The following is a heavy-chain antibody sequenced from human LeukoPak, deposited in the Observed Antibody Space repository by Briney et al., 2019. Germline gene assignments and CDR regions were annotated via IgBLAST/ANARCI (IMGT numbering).Heavy chain of an antibody. V-gene: IGHV3-23*01. Sequence: PGGSLRLSCAASGFTFSSYAMSWVRQAPGKGLEWVSAISGSGGSTYYADSVKGRFTISRDNSKNTLYLQMNSLRAEDTAVYYCANSPYDFWSGYKYYFDYWGQGTLVTVSS. CDR1: GFTFSSYA. J-gene: IGHJ4*02. CDR2: ISGSGGST. CDR3: ANSPYDFWSGYKYYFDY. D-gene: IGHD3-3*01.